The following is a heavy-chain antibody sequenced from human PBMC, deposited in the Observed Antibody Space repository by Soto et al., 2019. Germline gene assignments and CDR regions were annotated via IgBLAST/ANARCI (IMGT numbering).Heavy chain of an antibody. CDR1: GGSISSSSYY. Sequence: SETLSLTCTVSGGSISSSSYYWGWIRQPPGKGLEWIGEIYYSGSTNHNPSLKSRVIISLDKSRNQFSLKLSSVTAADTAVYFCASHRGNTFGPYDDWGQGTQVTVSS. J-gene: IGHJ4*01. CDR3: ASHRGNTFGPYDD. D-gene: IGHD3-16*01. V-gene: IGHV4-39*07. CDR2: IYYSGST.